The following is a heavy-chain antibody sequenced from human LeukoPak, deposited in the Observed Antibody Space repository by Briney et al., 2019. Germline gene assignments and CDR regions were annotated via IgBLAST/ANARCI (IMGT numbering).Heavy chain of an antibody. CDR1: GFTVSSNY. CDR3: ARGVAAAGTTLDY. V-gene: IGHV3-66*01. CDR2: IYSGGST. Sequence: GGSLRLSCAASGFTVSSNYMSWVRQALGKGLEWVSVIYSGGSTYYADSVKGRFIISRDNSKNTLYLQMNSLRAEDTAVYHCARGVAAAGTTLDYWGQGTLVTVSS. J-gene: IGHJ4*02. D-gene: IGHD6-13*01.